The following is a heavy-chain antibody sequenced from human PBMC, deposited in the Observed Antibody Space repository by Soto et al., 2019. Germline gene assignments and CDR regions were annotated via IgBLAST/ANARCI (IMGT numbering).Heavy chain of an antibody. V-gene: IGHV4-4*07. CDR3: AREGLGFDY. CDR2: IYSTGST. J-gene: IGHJ4*02. D-gene: IGHD3-16*01. CDR1: GGSSDNYY. Sequence: KPXETLSLNCGVSGGSSDNYYWSWIRQPAGKGLEWIGRIYSTGSTNDNPSLKGRVSMSVDTSKNQFSLKLRSVTAADTAVYYCAREGLGFDYWGQGTPVTV.